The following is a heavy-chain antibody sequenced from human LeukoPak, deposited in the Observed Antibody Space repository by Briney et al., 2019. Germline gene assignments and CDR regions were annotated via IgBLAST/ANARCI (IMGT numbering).Heavy chain of an antibody. Sequence: GASVKVSCKASGYTFTGYYMHWVRQAPGQGLEWMGWINPNSGGTNYAQKFQGRVTMTRDTSISTAYMELSRLRSDDTAVYYCARDQAGITGTIDFSFDYWGQGTLVTVSS. CDR3: ARDQAGITGTIDFSFDY. CDR2: INPNSGGT. CDR1: GYTFTGYY. V-gene: IGHV1-2*02. D-gene: IGHD1-7*01. J-gene: IGHJ4*02.